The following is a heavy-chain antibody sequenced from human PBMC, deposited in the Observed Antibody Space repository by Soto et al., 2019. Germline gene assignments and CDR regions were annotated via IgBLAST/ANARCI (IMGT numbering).Heavy chain of an antibody. D-gene: IGHD2-2*01. CDR3: ARYCSSTSCSNGMDV. Sequence: GGSLRLSCAASGFTFSDYYMSWIRQAPGKGLEWVSYISSSSSYTNYADSVKGRFTISRDNAKNSLYLQMNSLRAEDTAVYYCARYCSSTSCSNGMDVWGKGTKVTVSS. V-gene: IGHV3-11*06. CDR1: GFTFSDYY. J-gene: IGHJ6*04. CDR2: ISSSSSYT.